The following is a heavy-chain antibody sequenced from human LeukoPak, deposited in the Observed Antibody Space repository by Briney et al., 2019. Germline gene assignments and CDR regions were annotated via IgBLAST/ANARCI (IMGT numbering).Heavy chain of an antibody. Sequence: SETLSLTCTVSGGSISSSTYFWGWIRQPPGKGLEWIGEINHSGSTNYNPSLKSRVTISVDTSKNQFSLKLSSVTAADTAVYYCARVKKQWLVWGWFDPWGQGTLVTVSS. CDR2: INHSGST. V-gene: IGHV4-39*07. CDR1: GGSISSSTYF. D-gene: IGHD6-19*01. J-gene: IGHJ5*02. CDR3: ARVKKQWLVWGWFDP.